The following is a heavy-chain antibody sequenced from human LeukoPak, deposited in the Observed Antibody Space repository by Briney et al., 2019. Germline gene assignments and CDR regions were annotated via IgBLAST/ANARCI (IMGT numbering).Heavy chain of an antibody. CDR2: ISGSGGST. J-gene: IGHJ3*02. CDR1: GFTFSSYG. V-gene: IGHV3-23*01. D-gene: IGHD5-24*01. Sequence: GGSLRLSCAASGFTFSSYGMSWVRQAPGKGLEWVSAISGSGGSTYYADSVKGRFTISRDNAKNSLYLQMNSLRAEDTAVYYCARATGKRNAFDIWGQGTMVTVSS. CDR3: ARATGKRNAFDI.